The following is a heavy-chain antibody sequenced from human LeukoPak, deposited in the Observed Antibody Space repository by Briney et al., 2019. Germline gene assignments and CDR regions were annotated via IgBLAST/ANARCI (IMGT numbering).Heavy chain of an antibody. CDR3: ARIRDGYNDAYDI. CDR2: INPGGGNT. CDR1: GYSFTSHA. J-gene: IGHJ3*02. V-gene: IGHV1-46*01. D-gene: IGHD5-24*01. Sequence: ASVKVSCKASGYSFTSHAMNWVRQAPGQGLEWMGLINPGGGNTNYAQNFQGRVTMTRDTSTSTVYMELSSLRSEDTAIYYCARIRDGYNDAYDIWGQGTVVTVPS.